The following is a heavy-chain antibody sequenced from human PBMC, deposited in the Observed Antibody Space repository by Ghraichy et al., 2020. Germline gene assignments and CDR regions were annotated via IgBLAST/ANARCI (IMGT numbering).Heavy chain of an antibody. CDR2: VSHSGNT. CDR1: GGSFSKYY. V-gene: IGHV4-34*01. D-gene: IGHD4-17*01. Sequence: SETLSLTCAVYGGSFSKYYWSWIRQPPGKGLERIGEVSHSGNTTYNPSLASRVTVSVDTSKNQFSLKLNSVTAAATAVYFCARWTFGDYGKTQYWGQGTLVSVSS. J-gene: IGHJ4*02. CDR3: ARWTFGDYGKTQY.